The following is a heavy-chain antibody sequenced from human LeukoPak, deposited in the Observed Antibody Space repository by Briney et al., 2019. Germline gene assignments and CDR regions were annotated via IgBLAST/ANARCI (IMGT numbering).Heavy chain of an antibody. CDR1: EFTFSSNA. J-gene: IGHJ6*04. D-gene: IGHD3-10*02. V-gene: IGHV3-30*04. CDR3: AELGITMIGGV. Sequence: PGGSLRLSCAASEFTFSSNAMHWVRQAPGKGLEWVTIISYDGSNKYYADSVKGRLTISRDNAKNSLYLQMNSLRAEDTAVYYCAELGITMIGGVWGKGTTVTISS. CDR2: ISYDGSNK.